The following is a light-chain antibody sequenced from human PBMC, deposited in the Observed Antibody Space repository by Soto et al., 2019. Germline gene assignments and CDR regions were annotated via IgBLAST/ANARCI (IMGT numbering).Light chain of an antibody. CDR3: QQANSFPWT. CDR1: QGISGW. Sequence: DIQMTQSPSSVSASVGDRVTITCRASQGISGWLAWYQQKAGKAPKLLIFGTSTLQGGVPSRFSGSRSGTDFTLTISSLQPGDFATYYCQQANSFPWTFGQGTKVEIK. V-gene: IGKV1-12*01. J-gene: IGKJ1*01. CDR2: GTS.